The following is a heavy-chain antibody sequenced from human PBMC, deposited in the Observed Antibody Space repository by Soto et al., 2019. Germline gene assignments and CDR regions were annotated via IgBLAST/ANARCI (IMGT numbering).Heavy chain of an antibody. CDR1: GFSLNSFF. V-gene: IGHV3-74*01. J-gene: IGHJ5*02. Sequence: GGYLRLSCAPSGFSLNSFFMYWVRLSSGKRLLWISRISNDGSSTSYADSVKGRFTISRDNARNTLYLQLNSLRADDTAVYFCVRDQDSRGYSVFNLWGQGAQVTVSS. D-gene: IGHD3-22*01. CDR3: VRDQDSRGYSVFNL. CDR2: ISNDGSST.